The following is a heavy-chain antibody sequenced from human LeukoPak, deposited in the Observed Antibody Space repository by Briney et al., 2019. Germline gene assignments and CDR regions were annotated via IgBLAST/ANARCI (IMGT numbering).Heavy chain of an antibody. CDR1: GFTVSSHY. V-gene: IGHV3-53*01. CDR3: ARVSWGRAATTD. CDR2: IYSGGDT. J-gene: IGHJ4*02. Sequence: GGSLRLSCAASGFTVSSHYMTWVRQAPGKGLEWVSVIYSGGDTHYADSVKGRFTISRDISKNTLYLQMNSLRAEDTAVYYCARVSWGRAATTDWGQGTLVTVPS. D-gene: IGHD6-25*01.